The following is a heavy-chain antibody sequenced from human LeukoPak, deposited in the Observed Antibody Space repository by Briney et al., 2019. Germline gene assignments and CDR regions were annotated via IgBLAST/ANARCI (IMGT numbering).Heavy chain of an antibody. V-gene: IGHV4-59*11. J-gene: IGHJ4*02. Sequence: SETLSLTCTVSVGSISSHYWSWIRQSPGKGLEWIGYIYYSGSTNYNPSLKSRVTISVDTSKNQFSLKVSSVTAADTAVYYCARVFTSYYYESSGYKKHYFDYWGQGTLVTVSS. CDR2: IYYSGST. CDR1: VGSISSHY. CDR3: ARVFTSYYYESSGYKKHYFDY. D-gene: IGHD3-22*01.